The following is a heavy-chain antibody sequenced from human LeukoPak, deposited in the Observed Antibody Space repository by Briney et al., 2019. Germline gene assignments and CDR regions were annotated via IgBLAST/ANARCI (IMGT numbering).Heavy chain of an antibody. CDR2: TYYKSQWYT. CDR1: GDSFSSNSVP. J-gene: IGHJ4*02. V-gene: IGHV6-1*01. Sequence: SQTLSLTCAFSGDSFSSNSVPWTLSRQSPSRGLEWLGRTYYKSQWYTDYAVSVKSRITIPPDTSKNQFSLQLNSVTPEDTAVYYCARGSTSGIDYWGQGTLVTVSS. CDR3: ARGSTSGIDY. D-gene: IGHD6-19*01.